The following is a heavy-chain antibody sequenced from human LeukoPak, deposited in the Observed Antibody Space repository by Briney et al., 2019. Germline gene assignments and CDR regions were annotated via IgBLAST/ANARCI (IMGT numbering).Heavy chain of an antibody. J-gene: IGHJ4*02. CDR2: IYYSGST. CDR3: ARWYSSGWAFDY. Sequence: SETLSLTCTVSGDSISSYYWSWIRQPPGKGLEWIGYIYYSGSTNYNPSLKSRVTISIDTSKNQFSLNLSSVTAADTAVYYCARWYSSGWAFDYWGQGTLVTVSS. CDR1: GDSISSYY. V-gene: IGHV4-59*01. D-gene: IGHD6-19*01.